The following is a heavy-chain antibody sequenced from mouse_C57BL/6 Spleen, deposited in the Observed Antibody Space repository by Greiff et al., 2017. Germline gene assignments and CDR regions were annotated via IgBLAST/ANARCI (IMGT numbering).Heavy chain of an antibody. V-gene: IGHV5-17*01. Sequence: EVKLVESGGGLVKPGGSLKLSCAASGFTFSDYGMHWVRQAPEKGLEWVAYISSGSSTIYYADTVKGRFTISRDNAKNTLFLQMTSLRSEDTAMYYCARLYSNYVYYAMDYWGQGTSVTVSS. CDR1: GFTFSDYG. D-gene: IGHD2-5*01. CDR3: ARLYSNYVYYAMDY. J-gene: IGHJ4*01. CDR2: ISSGSSTI.